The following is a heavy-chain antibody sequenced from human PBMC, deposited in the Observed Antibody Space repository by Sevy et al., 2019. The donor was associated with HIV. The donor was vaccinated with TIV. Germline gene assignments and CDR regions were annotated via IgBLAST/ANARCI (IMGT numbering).Heavy chain of an antibody. V-gene: IGHV1-3*01. Sequence: ASVKVSCKASGYTFTSYAMHWVRQAPGQRLEWMGWINAGNGNTKYSQKFQGRVTITRDTSASTAYMELSSLRSEDTAVYYCAREYGGIRSGYYTYDYWGQGTLVTVSS. CDR1: GYTFTSYA. CDR2: INAGNGNT. D-gene: IGHD3-3*01. J-gene: IGHJ4*02. CDR3: AREYGGIRSGYYTYDY.